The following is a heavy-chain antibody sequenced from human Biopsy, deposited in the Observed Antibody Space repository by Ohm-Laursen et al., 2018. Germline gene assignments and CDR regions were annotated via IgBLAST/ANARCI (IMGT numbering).Heavy chain of an antibody. J-gene: IGHJ5*02. CDR3: ARHPTGFWFDP. Sequence: TLSLTWAVSGGSISSETNYWGWIRQPPGKGLEWIGSIFYGGITYYNPFLKSRVTISVDTSKNQFSLNLSSVTGADTAVYYCARHPTGFWFDPWGQGTLVTVSS. V-gene: IGHV4-39*01. CDR1: GGSISSETNY. CDR2: IFYGGIT.